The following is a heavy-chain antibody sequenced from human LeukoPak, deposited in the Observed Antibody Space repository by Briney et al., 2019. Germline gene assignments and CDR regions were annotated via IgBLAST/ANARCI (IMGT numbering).Heavy chain of an antibody. J-gene: IGHJ4*02. Sequence: RGSLRLSCAASGFTFSSYAMSWVRQAPGKGLEWVSGISGSGGSTYYADSVKGRFTISRDNSKNRLYLQMNSLRAEDTAVYYCAKGPSALNMIVDYWGQGTLVTVSS. V-gene: IGHV3-23*01. CDR3: AKGPSALNMIVDY. CDR1: GFTFSSYA. CDR2: ISGSGGST. D-gene: IGHD3-22*01.